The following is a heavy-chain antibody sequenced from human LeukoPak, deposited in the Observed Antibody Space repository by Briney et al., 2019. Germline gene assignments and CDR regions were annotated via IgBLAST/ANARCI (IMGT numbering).Heavy chain of an antibody. CDR1: GFTFNSYA. CDR3: AKGYYDYVWGSYPLDY. CDR2: ISGSGGST. V-gene: IGHV3-23*01. J-gene: IGHJ4*02. Sequence: GGSLRLSCAASGFTFNSYAMSWVRQAPGKGLEWVSAISGSGGSTYYADSVKGRFTISRDNSKNTLYLQMNSLRAEDTAVYYCAKGYYDYVWGSYPLDYWGQGTLVTVSS. D-gene: IGHD3-16*02.